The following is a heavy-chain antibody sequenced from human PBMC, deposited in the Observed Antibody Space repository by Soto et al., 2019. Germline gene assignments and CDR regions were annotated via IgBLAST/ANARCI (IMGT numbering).Heavy chain of an antibody. V-gene: IGHV3-23*01. CDR2: MSGSSSTT. Sequence: GGSLRLSCATSGLTFSNYAMSWVRQAPGGGLEWVSSMSGSSSTTYYADSVRGRFTISRDRSKNTLYLQMSSLRAEDTALYYCAKNQERELPRVIDFWGQGTLVTVPQ. D-gene: IGHD1-7*01. CDR1: GLTFSNYA. CDR3: AKNQERELPRVIDF. J-gene: IGHJ4*02.